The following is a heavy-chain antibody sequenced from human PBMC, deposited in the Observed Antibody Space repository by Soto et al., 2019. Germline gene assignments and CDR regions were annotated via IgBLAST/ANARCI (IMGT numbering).Heavy chain of an antibody. CDR2: IKQDGSEK. CDR3: ARVSYSSGWYFDAFDI. J-gene: IGHJ3*02. V-gene: IGHV3-7*01. CDR1: GFTFSSYW. D-gene: IGHD6-19*01. Sequence: GGSLRLSCAASGFTFSSYWMSWVRQAPGKGLEWVANIKQDGSEKYYVDSVKGRFTISRDNAKNSLYLQMNSLRAEDTAVYYCARVSYSSGWYFDAFDIWGQGTMVTVSS.